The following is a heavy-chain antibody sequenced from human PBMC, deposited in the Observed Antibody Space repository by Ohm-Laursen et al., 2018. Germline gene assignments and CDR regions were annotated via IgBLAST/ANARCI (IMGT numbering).Heavy chain of an antibody. J-gene: IGHJ4*02. Sequence: SLRLSCAASGFTFSSYSMNWVRQAPGKGLEWVSSISGSSSYIYYADSVKGRFTFSRDNAENSLYLQMNSLRAEDTAVYYCARVFPYYFDCWGQGTLVTVSA. CDR3: ARVFPYYFDC. CDR1: GFTFSSYS. CDR2: ISGSSSYI. V-gene: IGHV3-21*01.